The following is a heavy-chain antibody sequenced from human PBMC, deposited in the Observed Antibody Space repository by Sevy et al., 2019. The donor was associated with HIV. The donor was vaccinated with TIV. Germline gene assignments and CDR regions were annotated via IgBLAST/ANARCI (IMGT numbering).Heavy chain of an antibody. J-gene: IGHJ6*02. Sequence: GGSLRLSCAASGFTFSDYYMSWIRQAPGKGLEWVSYISSSGSTIYYADSVKGRFTISRDNAKNSLYLQRNSLRAEDTAVYYCARDSGAVTNYYYYYGMDVWGQGTTVTVSS. V-gene: IGHV3-11*01. CDR1: GFTFSDYY. CDR2: ISSSGSTI. CDR3: ARDSGAVTNYYYYYGMDV. D-gene: IGHD4-17*01.